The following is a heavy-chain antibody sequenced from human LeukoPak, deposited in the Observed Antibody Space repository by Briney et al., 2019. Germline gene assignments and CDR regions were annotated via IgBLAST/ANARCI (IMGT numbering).Heavy chain of an antibody. J-gene: IGHJ6*04. V-gene: IGHV4-34*01. CDR1: GGSFSGYY. Sequence: SETLSLTCAVYGGSFSGYYWSWIRQPPGKGLEWIGEINHSGSTNYNPSLKSRVTISVDTSKNQFSLKLSSVTAADTAVYYCARGFDANYGMDVWGKGTTVSVSS. D-gene: IGHD3-9*01. CDR2: INHSGST. CDR3: ARGFDANYGMDV.